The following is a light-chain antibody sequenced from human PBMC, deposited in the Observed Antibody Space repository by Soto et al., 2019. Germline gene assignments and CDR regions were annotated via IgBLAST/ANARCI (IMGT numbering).Light chain of an antibody. CDR1: SSDVGGYNY. J-gene: IGLJ3*02. V-gene: IGLV2-14*01. CDR2: EVS. CDR3: SSYTSGSTWV. Sequence: QSALTQPASVSGSPGQSITISCTGTSSDVGGYNYVSWYQQHPGKAPKLMIYEVSNRPSGVSKRFSGSRSGNTASLTISGLQAEDEADYYCSSYTSGSTWVFGEGTRLTVL.